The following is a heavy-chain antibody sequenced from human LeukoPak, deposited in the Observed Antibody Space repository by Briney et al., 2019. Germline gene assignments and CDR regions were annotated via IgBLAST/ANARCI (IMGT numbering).Heavy chain of an antibody. CDR2: ISSSGGTT. J-gene: IGHJ4*02. CDR3: AKAGIAVPATPEY. Sequence: GGSLRLSCAASGFTFSSYAMNWVRQAPGEGLEWVSVISSSGGTTYYPDSVRGRFIISRDNSKNTLYLQMNSLRAEDTAVYYCAKAGIAVPATPEYCGQGTQVTVSS. V-gene: IGHV3-23*01. CDR1: GFTFSSYA. D-gene: IGHD6-19*01.